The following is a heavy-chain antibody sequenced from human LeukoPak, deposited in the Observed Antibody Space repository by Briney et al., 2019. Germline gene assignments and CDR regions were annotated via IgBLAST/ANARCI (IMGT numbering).Heavy chain of an antibody. CDR3: ARSPPVGFYCGGDCYRNYYYGMDV. V-gene: IGHV1-69*13. J-gene: IGHJ6*02. D-gene: IGHD2-21*02. CDR1: GGTFSSYA. CDR2: IIPIFGTA. Sequence: VASVKVSCKASGGTFSSYAISWVRQAPGQGLEWMGGIIPIFGTANYAQKFQGRVTITADESTSTAYMELSSLRSEDTAVYYCARSPPVGFYCGGDCYRNYYYGMDVWGQGTTVTVSS.